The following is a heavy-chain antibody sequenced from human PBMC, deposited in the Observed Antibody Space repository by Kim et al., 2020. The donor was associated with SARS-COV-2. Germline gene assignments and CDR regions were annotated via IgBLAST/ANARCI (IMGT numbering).Heavy chain of an antibody. CDR2: IYYSGST. D-gene: IGHD6-13*01. CDR1: GGSISSSSYY. CDR3: ARQPRIAAAGPSIYDY. V-gene: IGHV4-39*01. Sequence: SETLSLTCTVSGGSISSSSYYWGWIRQPPGKGLEWIGSIYYSGSTYYNPSLKSRVTISVDTSKNQFSLKLSSVTAADTAVYYCARQPRIAAAGPSIYDY. J-gene: IGHJ4*01.